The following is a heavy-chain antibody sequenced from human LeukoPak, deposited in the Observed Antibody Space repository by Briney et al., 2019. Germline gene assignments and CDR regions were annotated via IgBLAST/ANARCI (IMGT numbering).Heavy chain of an antibody. CDR2: IIPVLNIT. J-gene: IGHJ6*02. CDR1: GGTFSNSA. D-gene: IGHD5-18*01. V-gene: IGHV1-69*04. CDR3: ARDQGLTAPPPYGLDV. Sequence: SVTVSYKASGGTFSNSAITWVRQAPGQGLEWMGRIIPVLNITSYAQKFQGRVTITADTSTSTVYMELSSLRSEETAVYYCARDQGLTAPPPYGLDVWGQGTTVIVSS.